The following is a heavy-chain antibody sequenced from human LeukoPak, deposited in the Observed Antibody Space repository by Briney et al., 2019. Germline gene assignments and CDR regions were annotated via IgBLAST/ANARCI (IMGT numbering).Heavy chain of an antibody. Sequence: ASETLSLTCTVSGGSISRYYGRWIRQPPGKGLEWIGYIYYSGSTNYNPSLKSRVPISLDTSKNQFSLKLSSVTAADTAVYYCARRTYDLWSGDYTGAFDIWGQGTMVTVSS. V-gene: IGHV4-59*01. CDR3: ARRTYDLWSGDYTGAFDI. CDR2: IYYSGST. CDR1: GGSISRYY. D-gene: IGHD3-3*01. J-gene: IGHJ3*02.